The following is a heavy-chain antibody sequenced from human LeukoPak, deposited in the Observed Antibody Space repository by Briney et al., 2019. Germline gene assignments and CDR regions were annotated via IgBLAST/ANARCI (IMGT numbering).Heavy chain of an antibody. CDR1: GYTFTSYD. Sequence: GASVTVSFKASGYTFTSYDINGVGQATGKGLEWMAWMNTNDGGIRYAQRLQGRVTVTRDTSISTAYMELTGLKSDDTATYYCMGEAAGGFDRWGQGTPVTVSS. D-gene: IGHD2-21*01. J-gene: IGHJ5*02. V-gene: IGHV1-8*01. CDR2: MNTNDGGI. CDR3: MGEAAGGFDR.